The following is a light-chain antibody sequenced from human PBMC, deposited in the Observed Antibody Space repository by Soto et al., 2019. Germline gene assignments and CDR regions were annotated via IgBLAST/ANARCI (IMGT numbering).Light chain of an antibody. CDR2: EVD. Sequence: QSALTRPASVSGSPGQSITFSCTGTSSDVGSFNLVSWYQQHPGKAPKLIIYEVDKWPSGVSNRFSGSKSGNSASLTISGLQAEDGAHYYCGSYAGSRWVFGGGTKLTVL. V-gene: IGLV2-23*02. J-gene: IGLJ3*02. CDR3: GSYAGSRWV. CDR1: SSDVGSFNL.